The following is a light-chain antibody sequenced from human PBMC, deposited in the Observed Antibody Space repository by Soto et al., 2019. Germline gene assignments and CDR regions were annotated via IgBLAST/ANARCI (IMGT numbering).Light chain of an antibody. V-gene: IGLV1-47*01. CDR1: SSNIGSNY. Sequence: QSVLTQPPSASVTPGQRVTISCSGSSSNIGSNYVYWYQKLPGTAPKLLIYRNNQRPSGVPDRFSGSKSGTSASLAISGLRSEDEADYYCATWDDSLSGVVFGGGTKLTVL. CDR2: RNN. J-gene: IGLJ2*01. CDR3: ATWDDSLSGVV.